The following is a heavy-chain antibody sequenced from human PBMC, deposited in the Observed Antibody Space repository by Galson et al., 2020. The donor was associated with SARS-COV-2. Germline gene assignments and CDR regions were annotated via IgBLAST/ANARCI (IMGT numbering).Heavy chain of an antibody. D-gene: IGHD3-16*01. J-gene: IGHJ5*02. CDR2: IKNRGNTI. CDR3: PRESWGSLDP. CDR1: GFTFNDAH. V-gene: IGHV3-11*01. Sequence: SLKIYCAASGFTFNDAHMTWVRQAPGQGLEWISYIKNRGNTIYYADSVNVRFTISRNNANNLLYLQMNSLRVEDTAMYYCPRESWGSLDPWGQGTLVTVST.